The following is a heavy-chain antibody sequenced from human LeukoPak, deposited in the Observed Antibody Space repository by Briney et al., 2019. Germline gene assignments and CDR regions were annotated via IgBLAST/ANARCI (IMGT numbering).Heavy chain of an antibody. J-gene: IGHJ4*02. CDR2: IRYDGSNK. V-gene: IGHV3-30*02. Sequence: PGGSLRLSCAASGFTFSSYGMHWVRQAPGKGLEWVAFIRYDGSNKYYADSVKGRFTISRDNSKNTLYLQMNSLRAEDTAVYYCAKDQQDPTPEFDYWGQGTLVTVSS. D-gene: IGHD6-13*01. CDR3: AKDQQDPTPEFDY. CDR1: GFTFSSYG.